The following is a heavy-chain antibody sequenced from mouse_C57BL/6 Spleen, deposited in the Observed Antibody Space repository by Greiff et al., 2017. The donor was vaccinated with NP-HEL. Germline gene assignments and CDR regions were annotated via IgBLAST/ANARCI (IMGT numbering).Heavy chain of an antibody. J-gene: IGHJ2*01. D-gene: IGHD4-1*01. Sequence: EVQRVESGPGLVKPSQSLSLTCSVTGYSITSGYYWNWIRQFPGNKLEWMGYISYDGSTNYIPSLENRISITRDTSKNQLFLKLNAVTTEDTATYYCARHWDVWGQGTTLTVSS. CDR2: ISYDGST. V-gene: IGHV3-6*01. CDR3: ARHWDV. CDR1: GYSITSGYY.